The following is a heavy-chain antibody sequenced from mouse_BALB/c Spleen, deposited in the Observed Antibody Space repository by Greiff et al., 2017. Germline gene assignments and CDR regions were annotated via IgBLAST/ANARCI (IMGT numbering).Heavy chain of an antibody. CDR2: INPSNGGT. J-gene: IGHJ3*01. D-gene: IGHD1-1*01. CDR3: TRSYYGSSPQFAY. CDR1: GYTFTSYY. Sequence: VQLQQSGAELVKPGASVKLSCKASGYTFTSYYMYWVKQRPGQGLEWIGEINPSNGGTNFNEKFKSKATLTVDKSSSTAYMQLSSLTSEDSAVYYCTRSYYGSSPQFAYWGQGTLVTVSA. V-gene: IGHV1S81*02.